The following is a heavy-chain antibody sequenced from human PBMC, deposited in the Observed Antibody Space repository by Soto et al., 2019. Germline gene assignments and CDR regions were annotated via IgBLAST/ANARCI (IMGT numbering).Heavy chain of an antibody. V-gene: IGHV1-58*02. CDR1: GFTFTSSA. Sequence: ASVKVSCKASGFTFTSSAMQWVRQARGQRLEWIGWIVVGSGNTNYAQKFQERVTITRDMSTSTAYMELSSLRSEDTAVYYCAAELGAARQMSAFDIWGQGTMVTVSS. CDR2: IVVGSGNT. J-gene: IGHJ3*02. D-gene: IGHD6-6*01. CDR3: AAELGAARQMSAFDI.